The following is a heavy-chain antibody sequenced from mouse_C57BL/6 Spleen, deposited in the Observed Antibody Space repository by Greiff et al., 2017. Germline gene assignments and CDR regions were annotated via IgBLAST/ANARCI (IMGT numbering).Heavy chain of an antibody. CDR1: GFTFSDYG. Sequence: EVHLVESGGGLVKPGGSLKLSCAASGFTFSDYGMHWVRQAPEKGLEWVAYISSGGSTIYYADTVKGRFTISRDNDKNTLFLQMNSLRSEDTAMYYCEGPSLYDCDRRSPWFAYWGQGTLVTVSA. CDR2: ISSGGSTI. CDR3: EGPSLYDCDRRSPWFAY. V-gene: IGHV5-17*01. J-gene: IGHJ3*01. D-gene: IGHD2-4*01.